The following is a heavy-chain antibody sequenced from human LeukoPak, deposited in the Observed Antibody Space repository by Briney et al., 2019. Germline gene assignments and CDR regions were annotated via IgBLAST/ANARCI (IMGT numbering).Heavy chain of an antibody. V-gene: IGHV1-18*01. J-gene: IGHJ5*02. CDR2: ISAYNGNT. CDR1: GYTFTNYG. D-gene: IGHD6-13*01. Sequence: ASVKVSCKASGYTFTNYGISWVRQAPGQGLEWMGRISAYNGNTNYVQKLQGRVTMTTDTSTNTANMELRSLGSDDTAVDYCARDVAFYGSSWHNWFDPWGQGTLVTVSS. CDR3: ARDVAFYGSSWHNWFDP.